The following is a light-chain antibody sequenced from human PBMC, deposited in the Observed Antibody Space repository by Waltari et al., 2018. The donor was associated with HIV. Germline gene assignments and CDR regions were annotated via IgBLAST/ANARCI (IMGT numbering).Light chain of an antibody. V-gene: IGKV3-20*01. CDR2: GAS. CDR3: QQCATSPWT. J-gene: IGKJ1*01. Sequence: MVLTQSPGTLSLSPGDRALLPCRASQSVSANFLGWYQHRPGQAPRLLVHGASRRATGTPARFSCGGSGTDFTLIISRLQPEDFAVYYCQQCATSPWTFGQGTTV. CDR1: QSVSANF.